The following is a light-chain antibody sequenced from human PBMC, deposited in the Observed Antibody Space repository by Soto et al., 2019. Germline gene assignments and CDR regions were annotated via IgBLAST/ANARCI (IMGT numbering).Light chain of an antibody. CDR2: GAS. CDR3: QQYGSSPLT. CDR1: QSVSSSY. Sequence: EIVFTQSPGTLSFSPGERATLSCRASQSVSSSYLAWYQQKPGQAPRLLIDGASSRATGIPDRFSGSGSGTDFTLTISRLEPEDFAVYYCQQYGSSPLTFGGGTKVDIK. J-gene: IGKJ4*01. V-gene: IGKV3-20*01.